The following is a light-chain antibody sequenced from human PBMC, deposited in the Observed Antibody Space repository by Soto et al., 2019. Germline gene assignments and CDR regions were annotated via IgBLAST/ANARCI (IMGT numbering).Light chain of an antibody. V-gene: IGKV3D-20*02. CDR2: GTS. Sequence: EIVLTQSPGTLSLSPGERATLSCRASQSFSSKYLAWYQQKPGQAPRVLIYGTSIRASGVPERFSGGGSGTDFTLTITRLEPEDFAVYYCQQRSNWPPITFGQGT. J-gene: IGKJ5*01. CDR1: QSFSSKY. CDR3: QQRSNWPPIT.